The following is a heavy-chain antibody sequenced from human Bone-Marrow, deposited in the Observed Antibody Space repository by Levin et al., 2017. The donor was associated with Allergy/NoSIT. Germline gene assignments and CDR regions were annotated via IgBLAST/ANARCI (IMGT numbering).Heavy chain of an antibody. CDR2: IYHSGST. CDR3: ATDYDRVGVAFDI. CDR1: GYSISSGYY. J-gene: IGHJ3*02. Sequence: SETLSLTCAVSGYSISSGYYWGWIRQPPGKGLEWIGSIYHSGSTYYNPSLKSRVTISVDTSKNQFSLKLSSVTAADTAVYYCATDYDRVGVAFDIWGQGTMVTVSS. D-gene: IGHD3-16*01. V-gene: IGHV4-38-2*01.